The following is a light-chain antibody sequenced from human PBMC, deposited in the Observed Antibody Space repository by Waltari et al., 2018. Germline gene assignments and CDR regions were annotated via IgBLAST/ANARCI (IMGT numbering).Light chain of an antibody. CDR3: CSYAGRYTSV. Sequence: QSALTQPASVSGSPGQSITISCTGTSNDVGASNFVSWYQQHPGSAPHLRIYDVHDPPSGISYRCSGSKSANTASLTISGLQADDEADYYCCSYAGRYTSVFGGGTKVTVL. V-gene: IGLV2-14*03. CDR2: DVH. CDR1: SNDVGASNF. J-gene: IGLJ2*01.